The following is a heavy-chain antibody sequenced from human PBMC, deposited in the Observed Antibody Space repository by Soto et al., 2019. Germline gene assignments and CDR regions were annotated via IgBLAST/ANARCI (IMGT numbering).Heavy chain of an antibody. V-gene: IGHV3-33*01. D-gene: IGHD2-15*01. CDR3: ARGRYCSGGSCSTDY. Sequence: GGSLRLSCAASGFTFNNYGMHWVRQAPGKGLEWVAVIWYDGSNKYYADSVKGRFTISRDNSKNTLYLQMNSLRAEDTAVYYCARGRYCSGGSCSTDYWGLGTLVTVS. CDR1: GFTFNNYG. CDR2: IWYDGSNK. J-gene: IGHJ4*02.